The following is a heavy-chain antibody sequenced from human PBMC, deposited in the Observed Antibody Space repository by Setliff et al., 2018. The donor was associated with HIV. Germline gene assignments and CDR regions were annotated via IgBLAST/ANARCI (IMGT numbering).Heavy chain of an antibody. CDR2: ISYTGST. CDR3: AREIPYSYGGRGHPL. J-gene: IGHJ4*02. Sequence: SETLSLTCTVPGGSINRSNYYWGWIRQPPGKGLEWIGTISYTGSTYYDPSLKSRVTISLDTSKNQFFLKLSSVTAADTAVYYCAREIPYSYGGRGHPLWDQGTLVTVSS. CDR1: GGSINRSNYY. V-gene: IGHV4-39*02. D-gene: IGHD3-22*01.